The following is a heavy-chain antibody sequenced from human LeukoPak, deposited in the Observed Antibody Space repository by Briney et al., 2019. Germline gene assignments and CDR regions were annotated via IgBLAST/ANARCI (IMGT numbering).Heavy chain of an antibody. V-gene: IGHV1-18*01. CDR3: ARDWSSDFWSGYYPNYYYYYMDV. Sequence: GASVKVSCKASGYTFTSYGISWVRQAPGQGLEWMGWISAYNGNTNYAQKLQGRVTMTADTSTSTAYMELRGLRSDDTAVYYCARDWSSDFWSGYYPNYYYYYMDVWGKGTTVAVSS. CDR1: GYTFTSYG. D-gene: IGHD3-3*01. J-gene: IGHJ6*03. CDR2: ISAYNGNT.